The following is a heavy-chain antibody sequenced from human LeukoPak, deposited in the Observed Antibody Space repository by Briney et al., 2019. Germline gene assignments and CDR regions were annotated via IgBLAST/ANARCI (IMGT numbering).Heavy chain of an antibody. CDR2: ISSSSSYI. J-gene: IGHJ4*02. CDR3: ARDGDSGSYSDY. V-gene: IGHV3-21*01. Sequence: PGGSLRLSCAASGFTFSSYSMNWVRQARGKGLEWVSSISSSSSYIYYADSVKGRFTISRDNAKNSLYLQMNSLRAEDTAVYYCARDGDSGSYSDYWGQGTLVTVSS. D-gene: IGHD1-26*01. CDR1: GFTFSSYS.